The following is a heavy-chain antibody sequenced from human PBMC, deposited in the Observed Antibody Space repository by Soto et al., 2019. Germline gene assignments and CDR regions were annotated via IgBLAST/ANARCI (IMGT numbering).Heavy chain of an antibody. J-gene: IGHJ4*02. CDR1: GGTFSSYA. Sequence: SVKVSCKTSGGTFSSYAISWVRQAPGQGLEWMGGTVPIVDTSTYAQKFQGRVTITADESTSTAYMELSSLRSDDTAIYYCVRVVAIPGYPDNWGQGTLVTVSS. V-gene: IGHV1-69*13. CDR2: TVPIVDTS. CDR3: VRVVAIPGYPDN. D-gene: IGHD5-12*01.